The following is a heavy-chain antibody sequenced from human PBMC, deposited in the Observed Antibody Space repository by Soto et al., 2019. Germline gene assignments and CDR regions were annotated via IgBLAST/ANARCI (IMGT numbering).Heavy chain of an antibody. CDR3: ARVRYYGPLDV. CDR1: GGTFSSYA. J-gene: IGHJ6*02. Sequence: QVPLVQSGAGVKKPGSSVKVSCKASGGTFSSYAISWVRQAPGQGLEMMGGIIPIFGTANYPQKFQGRVAITADESTRTAYMELSSLRYEGMSVYYCARVRYYGPLDVWGQGTTVTVSS. V-gene: IGHV1-69*12. CDR2: IIPIFGTA. D-gene: IGHD3-10*01.